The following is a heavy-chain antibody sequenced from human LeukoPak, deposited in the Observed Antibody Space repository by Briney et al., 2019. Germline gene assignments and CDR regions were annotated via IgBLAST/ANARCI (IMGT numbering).Heavy chain of an antibody. Sequence: PSETLSLTCAVYGGSFSGYYWSWIRQPPGKGLEWIGEINHSGSTNYNPSLKSRVSISVDTSKNQFFLKLSSVSAADTAVYYCASLGSGSYSRKNWYFDLWGRGTLVTVSS. D-gene: IGHD3-10*01. CDR1: GGSFSGYY. J-gene: IGHJ2*01. CDR2: INHSGST. V-gene: IGHV4-34*01. CDR3: ASLGSGSYSRKNWYFDL.